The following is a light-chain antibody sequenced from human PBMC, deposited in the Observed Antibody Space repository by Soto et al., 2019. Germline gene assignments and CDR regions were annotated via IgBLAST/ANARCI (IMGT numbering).Light chain of an antibody. CDR1: SSNIGNNA. CDR3: AALDDSLNDPV. V-gene: IGLV1-36*01. Sequence: QAVVTQPPSVSEAPRQRVTISCSGSSSNIGNNAVNWYQQLPGKAPKLLIYYDDLLPSGVSDRFSGSKSGTSASLAISGRESEDEADYYCAALDDSLNDPVFGGGTKVTVL. CDR2: YDD. J-gene: IGLJ2*01.